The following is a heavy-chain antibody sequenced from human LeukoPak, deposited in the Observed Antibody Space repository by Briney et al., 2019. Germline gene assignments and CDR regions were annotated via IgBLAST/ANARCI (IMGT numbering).Heavy chain of an antibody. V-gene: IGHV4-31*03. CDR2: IYYTGTT. J-gene: IGHJ3*02. D-gene: IGHD4/OR15-4a*01. CDR1: GGSISSGGDY. CDR3: ARAAWRGSNSLDAFDI. Sequence: PSETLSLTCTVSGGSISSGGDYWSLIRQHPGKGLEWIGYIYYTGTTYYNPSLKSRLTISVDTSKNQFSLNLSSMTAADTAVYYCARAAWRGSNSLDAFDIWGQGTVVTVSS.